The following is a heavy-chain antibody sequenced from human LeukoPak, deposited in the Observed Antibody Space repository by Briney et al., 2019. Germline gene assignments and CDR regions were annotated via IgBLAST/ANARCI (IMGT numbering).Heavy chain of an antibody. D-gene: IGHD2-2*01. Sequence: SETLSLTCAVYGGSFSGYYWSWIRQPPGKGLEWIGEINHSGSTNYNPSLKSRVTISVDTSKNQFSLKLSSVTAADTAVYYCAGHHLGYCSSTSCSYDWFDPWGQGTLVTVSS. V-gene: IGHV4-34*01. J-gene: IGHJ5*02. CDR3: AGHHLGYCSSTSCSYDWFDP. CDR1: GGSFSGYY. CDR2: INHSGST.